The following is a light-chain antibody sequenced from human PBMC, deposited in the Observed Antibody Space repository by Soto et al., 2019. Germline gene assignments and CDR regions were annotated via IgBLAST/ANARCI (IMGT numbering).Light chain of an antibody. CDR1: ISNIGSNT. Sequence: QSVLTQPPSTSGTPGQRVTISCSGSISNIGSNTVSWYQQLPGTAPRLLIYKNDQRPSGVPDRFSGSQSGTSASLAISGLQSEDEADYYCAAWDDSLNGHVVFGGGTKVTVL. CDR3: AAWDDSLNGHVV. V-gene: IGLV1-44*01. J-gene: IGLJ2*01. CDR2: KND.